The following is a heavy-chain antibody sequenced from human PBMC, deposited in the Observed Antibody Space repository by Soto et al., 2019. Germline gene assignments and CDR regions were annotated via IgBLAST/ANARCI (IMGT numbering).Heavy chain of an antibody. V-gene: IGHV4-34*01. CDR3: ARGKVAVAGNLDY. CDR1: GGSFSGYY. D-gene: IGHD6-19*01. J-gene: IGHJ4*02. Sequence: LSLTCAVYGGSFSGYYWSWIRQPPGKGLEWIGEINHSGSTNYNPSLKSRVTISVDTSKNQFSLKLSSVTAADTAVYYCARGKVAVAGNLDYWGQGTLVTVSS. CDR2: INHSGST.